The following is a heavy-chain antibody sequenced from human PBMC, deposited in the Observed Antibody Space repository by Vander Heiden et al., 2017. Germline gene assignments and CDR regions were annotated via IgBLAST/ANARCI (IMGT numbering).Heavy chain of an antibody. CDR1: GFTFSSYS. Sequence: EVQLVESGGGLVKPGGSLRLSCAASGFTFSSYSMNWVRQAPGKGLEWVSSISSSSSYIDYADSVKGRFTISRDNAKNSLYLQMNSLRAEDTAVYYCARDRREYYDSSGYYGWFDPWGQGTLVTVSS. V-gene: IGHV3-21*01. D-gene: IGHD3-22*01. CDR3: ARDRREYYDSSGYYGWFDP. CDR2: ISSSSSYI. J-gene: IGHJ5*02.